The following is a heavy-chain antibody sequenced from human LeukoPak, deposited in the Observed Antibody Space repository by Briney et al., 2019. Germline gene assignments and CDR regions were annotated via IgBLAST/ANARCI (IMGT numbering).Heavy chain of an antibody. D-gene: IGHD3-22*01. V-gene: IGHV3-66*01. Sequence: PGGSLRLSCAASGFTVSSNYMSWVRQAPGKGLEWISVIYSGGSTYYADSVKGRFTISRDNSKNTLYLQMNSLRAEDTAVYYCASYYDSSGHDSWGQGTLVTVSS. J-gene: IGHJ4*02. CDR1: GFTVSSNY. CDR2: IYSGGST. CDR3: ASYYDSSGHDS.